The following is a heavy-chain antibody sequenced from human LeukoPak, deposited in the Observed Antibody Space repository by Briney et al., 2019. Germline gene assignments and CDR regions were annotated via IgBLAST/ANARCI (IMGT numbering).Heavy chain of an antibody. D-gene: IGHD2-2*02. CDR3: ARERCSSTSCSTVNFDY. V-gene: IGHV3-7*01. Sequence: GGSLRLSCAASGFTFSSYWMSWVRQAPGKGLEWVXXXXXDGSEKYYVDSVKGRFTISRDNAKNSLYLQMNSLRAEDTAVYYCARERCSSTSCSTVNFDYWGQGTLVTVSS. J-gene: IGHJ4*02. CDR2: XXXDGSEK. CDR1: GFTFSSYW.